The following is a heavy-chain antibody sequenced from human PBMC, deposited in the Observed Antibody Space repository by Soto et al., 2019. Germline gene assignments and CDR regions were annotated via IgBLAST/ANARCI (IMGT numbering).Heavy chain of an antibody. Sequence: QLQLQESGSGLVKPSQTLSLTCAVSGDSISSGGYSWSWIRQPPGKGLEWIGYIYHSGYTYYNPSLKSPVTLSVDRSKNQFSLKLSSVTAADTAVYYCSRAHYGDYGYGMDVWGQGTTVTVSS. D-gene: IGHD4-17*01. CDR2: IYHSGYT. CDR3: SRAHYGDYGYGMDV. CDR1: GDSISSGGYS. V-gene: IGHV4-30-2*01. J-gene: IGHJ6*02.